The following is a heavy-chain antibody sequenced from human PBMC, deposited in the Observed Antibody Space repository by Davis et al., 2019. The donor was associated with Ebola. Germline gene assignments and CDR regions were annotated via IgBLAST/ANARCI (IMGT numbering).Heavy chain of an antibody. D-gene: IGHD3-3*01. CDR1: GGTFSSYA. V-gene: IGHV1-69*04. Sequence: SVKVSCKASGGTFSSYAISWVRQAPGQGLERMGRIIPILGIANYAQKFQGRVTITADKSTSTAYMELSSLRSEDTAVYYCARYRGFWSGYYYYGMDVWGQGTTVTVSS. J-gene: IGHJ6*02. CDR2: IIPILGIA. CDR3: ARYRGFWSGYYYYGMDV.